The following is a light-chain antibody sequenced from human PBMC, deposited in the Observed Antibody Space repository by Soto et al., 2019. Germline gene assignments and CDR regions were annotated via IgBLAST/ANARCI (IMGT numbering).Light chain of an antibody. CDR1: QSISSN. Sequence: EIVMTQSPVTLSVSPGERVTLSCRASQSISSNLAWYQQKPGQAPRLVIYGASTRATGTPARFSGSGSGTEFTLTISSLQSEDFAVYYCQQYSNRPPWAFGQGTKVEVE. CDR3: QQYSNRPPWA. V-gene: IGKV3D-15*01. CDR2: GAS. J-gene: IGKJ1*01.